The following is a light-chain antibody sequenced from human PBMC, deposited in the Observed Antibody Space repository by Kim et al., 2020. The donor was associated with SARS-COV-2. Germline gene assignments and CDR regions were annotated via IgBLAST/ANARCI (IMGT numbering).Light chain of an antibody. J-gene: IGLJ2*01. CDR2: DKN. CDR3: GSRDSDNHLGL. Sequence: ALGKTVRITCQEDSLRFYYASWYQQKPGQAPMLIVYDKNNRPSGIPDRFSGSTSGSTASLTITGAQAEDEADYYCGSRDSDNHLGLFGGGTQLTVL. CDR1: SLRFYY. V-gene: IGLV3-19*01.